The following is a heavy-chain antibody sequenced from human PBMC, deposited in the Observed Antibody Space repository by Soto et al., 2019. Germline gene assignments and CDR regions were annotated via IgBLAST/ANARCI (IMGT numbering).Heavy chain of an antibody. CDR1: GFTFSSYS. J-gene: IGHJ6*03. CDR3: ARDFKESQYYYYCMDV. CDR2: ISSGSNYK. Sequence: EVQLVESGGGLVKPGGSLRLSCVVSGFTFSSYSMNWVRQAPGKGLEWVSSISSGSNYKYYADSVKGRFTISRDNAKNSVYLQMNSLRAEDTDLYYCARDFKESQYYYYCMDVWGKGTTVTVSS. D-gene: IGHD3-10*01. V-gene: IGHV3-21*06.